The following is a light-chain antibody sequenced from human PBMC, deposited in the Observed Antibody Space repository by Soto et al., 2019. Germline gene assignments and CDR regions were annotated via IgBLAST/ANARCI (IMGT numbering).Light chain of an antibody. J-gene: IGKJ2*01. CDR1: QDIASY. V-gene: IGKV1-9*01. CDR3: QQLNVNLL. CDR2: AAS. Sequence: IQLTQSPSSLSASIGDRVTITCRASQDIASYLAWYQQKPGNAPKLLIYAASTLHSGVSSRFSGSGSGTDFTLTISSLQPEDFVTYYCQQLNVNLLFGQGTKLEIK.